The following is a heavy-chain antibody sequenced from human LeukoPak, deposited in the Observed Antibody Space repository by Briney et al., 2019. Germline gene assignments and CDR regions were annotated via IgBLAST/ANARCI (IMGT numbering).Heavy chain of an antibody. Sequence: SVKVSCKASGYTFTSYGISWVRQAPGQGLEWMGWISAYNGNTNYAQKLQGRVTMTTDTSTSTAYMELRSLRSDDTAVYYCARRKLGYCSRTSCYAVAFDIWGQGTMVTVSS. J-gene: IGHJ3*02. V-gene: IGHV1-18*01. D-gene: IGHD2-2*01. CDR2: ISAYNGNT. CDR1: GYTFTSYG. CDR3: ARRKLGYCSRTSCYAVAFDI.